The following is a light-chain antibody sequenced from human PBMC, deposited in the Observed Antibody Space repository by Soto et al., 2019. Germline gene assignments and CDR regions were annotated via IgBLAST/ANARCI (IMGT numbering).Light chain of an antibody. J-gene: IGKJ3*01. CDR1: QSISSY. CDR3: QQLGET. Sequence: DIQMTQSPSSLSVSVGDRVTITCRASQSISSYLAWYQQKPGKAPKLLIYAASTLQSGVPSRFSGSGSGTDFTLTISSLQPEDFATYYCQQLGETFGPGTKVDIK. CDR2: AAS. V-gene: IGKV1-9*01.